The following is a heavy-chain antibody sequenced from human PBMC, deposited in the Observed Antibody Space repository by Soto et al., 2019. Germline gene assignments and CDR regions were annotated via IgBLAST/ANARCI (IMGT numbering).Heavy chain of an antibody. Sequence: SETLSLTCTVSGGSISSGGCYWSCIRQHPGKGLEWIGYIYYSGSTYYNPSLKSRVTISVDTSKNQFSLKLSSVTAADTAVYYCARDSLYYGSGLYGMDVWGQGTTVTVSS. J-gene: IGHJ6*02. CDR2: IYYSGST. CDR1: GGSISSGGCY. V-gene: IGHV4-31*03. D-gene: IGHD3-10*01. CDR3: ARDSLYYGSGLYGMDV.